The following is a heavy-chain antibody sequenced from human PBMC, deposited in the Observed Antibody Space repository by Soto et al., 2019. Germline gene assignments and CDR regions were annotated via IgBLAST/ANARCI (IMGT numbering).Heavy chain of an antibody. CDR1: GGSISSYY. Sequence: PSETLSLTCTVSGGSISSYYWSWIRQPAGKGLEWIGRIYTSGSTNYNPSLKSRVTMSVDTSKNQFSLKLSSVTAADTAVYYCAREPRGRDYVWGSYRPLYAFDIWGQGTMVTVSS. D-gene: IGHD3-16*02. V-gene: IGHV4-4*07. J-gene: IGHJ3*02. CDR3: AREPRGRDYVWGSYRPLYAFDI. CDR2: IYTSGST.